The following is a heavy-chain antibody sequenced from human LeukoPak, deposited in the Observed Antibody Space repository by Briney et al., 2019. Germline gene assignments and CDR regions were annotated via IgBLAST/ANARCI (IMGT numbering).Heavy chain of an antibody. Sequence: GGSLRLSCAASGFTFDDYAIYWVRQGPGKGLEWVSLISGDGGSIYYADSVKGRFTISRDNAKNSLYLQMNSLRAEDTALYYCARDYDYGDYPGYWGQGTLSPSPQ. V-gene: IGHV3-43*02. CDR2: ISGDGGSI. CDR3: ARDYDYGDYPGY. D-gene: IGHD4-17*01. J-gene: IGHJ4*02. CDR1: GFTFDDYA.